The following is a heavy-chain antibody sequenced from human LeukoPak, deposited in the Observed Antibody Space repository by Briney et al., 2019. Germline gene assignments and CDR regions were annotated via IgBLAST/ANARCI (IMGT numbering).Heavy chain of an antibody. CDR1: GGSINSYY. V-gene: IGHV4-59*01. J-gene: IGHJ4*02. D-gene: IGHD6-13*01. CDR2: IHISEIT. CDR3: ARDVGAGMAAAFAL. Sequence: SETLSLTCTVAGGSINSYYWNWIRQPPGKGLEWIGYIHISEITNYNPSLKSRVTISVDTSKNQFSLNLNSVIAADTAVYYCARDVGAGMAAAFALWGQGTLVTVSS.